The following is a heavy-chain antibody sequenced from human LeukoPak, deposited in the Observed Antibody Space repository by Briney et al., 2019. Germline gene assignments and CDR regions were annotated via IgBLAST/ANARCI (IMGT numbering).Heavy chain of an antibody. CDR2: ISVTGDIT. CDR1: GFTFSSYA. V-gene: IGHV3-23*01. D-gene: IGHD2-21*01. J-gene: IGHJ4*02. Sequence: LAGGSLRLSCAASGFTFSSYAMSWLRHAPQKGLEWVSCISVTGDITYHADSVKGRFTIARDNSRTTLYLQLNSLRADDTAVYYCAKSHITRYPLQYYFDLWGQGPQVIVSS. CDR3: AKSHITRYPLQYYFDL.